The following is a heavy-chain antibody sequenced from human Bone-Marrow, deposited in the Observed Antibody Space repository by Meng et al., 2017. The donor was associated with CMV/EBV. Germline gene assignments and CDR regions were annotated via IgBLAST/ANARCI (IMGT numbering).Heavy chain of an antibody. D-gene: IGHD4-17*01. CDR2: ISGSSGST. CDR3: ARGTRDYYWHFDL. J-gene: IGHJ2*01. Sequence: GESLKISCAASGFTFSSYAMSWVRQAPGEGLEWVSAISGSSGSTYYADSVKGRFTISRDNSKNTLYLQMNSLRAEDTAVYYCARGTRDYYWHFDLWGRGTLVTVSS. CDR1: GFTFSSYA. V-gene: IGHV3-23*01.